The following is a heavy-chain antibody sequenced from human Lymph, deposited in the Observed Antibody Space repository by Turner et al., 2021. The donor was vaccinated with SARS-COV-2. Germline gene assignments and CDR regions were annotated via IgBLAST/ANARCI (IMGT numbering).Heavy chain of an antibody. CDR2: ISYDGSNK. CDR3: ARDSGYEHYYFDY. J-gene: IGHJ4*02. V-gene: IGHV3-30-3*01. Sequence: QVQLVESGGGVVQPGRSLRLSCSASGLPFSSYAMHWVRQAPGKGLEWVAVISYDGSNKYYADSVKGRFTISRDNSKNTLYLQMNSLRAEDTAVYYCARDSGYEHYYFDYWGQGTLVTVSS. CDR1: GLPFSSYA. D-gene: IGHD5-12*01.